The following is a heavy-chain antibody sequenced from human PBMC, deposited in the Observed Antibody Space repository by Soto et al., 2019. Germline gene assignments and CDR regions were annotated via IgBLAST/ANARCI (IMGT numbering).Heavy chain of an antibody. CDR3: ASGGIAVFDY. D-gene: IGHD6-19*01. J-gene: IGHJ4*02. CDR1: GGSFSGYY. V-gene: IGHV4-34*01. CDR2: INHSGST. Sequence: SETLSLTCAVYGGSFSGYYWSWIRQPPGKGLEWIGEINHSGSTNYNPSLKSRVTISVDTSKNQFSLKLSSVTAADTAVYYCASGGIAVFDYWGQGTMVTVYS.